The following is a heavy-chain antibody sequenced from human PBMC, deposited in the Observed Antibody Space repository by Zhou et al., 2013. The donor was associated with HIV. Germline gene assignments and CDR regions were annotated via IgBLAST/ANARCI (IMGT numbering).Heavy chain of an antibody. D-gene: IGHD2-2*01. CDR3: ARRSYSSTWGSFDF. CDR2: ITTYTGNT. Sequence: QVLLVQSGAEVKKPGASVKVSCKTSGYKFISNGIAWVRQAPGQGLEWMGWITTYTGNTNYAQKFQDRVTMTTDTSTNTAYMEVRGLRSDDTAVYYCARRSYSSTWGSFDFWGQGTLVTVSS. CDR1: GYKFISNG. V-gene: IGHV1-18*01. J-gene: IGHJ4*02.